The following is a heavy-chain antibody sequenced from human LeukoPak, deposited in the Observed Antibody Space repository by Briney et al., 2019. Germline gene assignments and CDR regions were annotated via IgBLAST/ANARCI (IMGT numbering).Heavy chain of an antibody. CDR3: TEDIPGTPFNY. J-gene: IGHJ4*02. V-gene: IGHV3-30*02. D-gene: IGHD1-20*01. CDR2: MQYDGSIK. CDR1: GFTFSSYG. Sequence: GGSLRLSCAASGFTFSSYGMHWVRQAPGKGLEWVAFMQYDGSIKYYADSVKGRFTISRDNSKSMLYLQMNSLRGEDTAVYHCTEDIPGTPFNYWGQGTLVTVSS.